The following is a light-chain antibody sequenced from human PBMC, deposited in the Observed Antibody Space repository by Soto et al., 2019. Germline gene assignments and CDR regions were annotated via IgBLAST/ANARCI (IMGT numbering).Light chain of an antibody. CDR3: QQYGTSPVT. V-gene: IGKV3-20*01. J-gene: IGKJ4*01. Sequence: EIVLTQSPGTLSLSPGERATLSCRASQSVSSNFLAWYQQKPGQAPRLLIYGASSRATGIPDRFSGSGAGNKLHLSSNRLEPEDFAGCYCQQYGTSPVTFGGGTKVEIK. CDR1: QSVSSNF. CDR2: GAS.